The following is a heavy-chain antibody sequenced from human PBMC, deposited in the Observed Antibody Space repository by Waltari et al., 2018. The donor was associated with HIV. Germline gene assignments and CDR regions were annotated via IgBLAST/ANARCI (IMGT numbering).Heavy chain of an antibody. CDR3: ARSYDYGGNPIYYGMDV. D-gene: IGHD4-17*01. CDR2: MNPNSGNT. Sequence: QVQLVQSGAEVKKPGASGQVSCKASGYTFTSYDLNWVRQATGQGLEWMGWMNPNSGNTGYAQKFQGRVTMTRNTSISTAYMELSSLRSEDTAVYYCARSYDYGGNPIYYGMDVWGQGTTVTVSS. V-gene: IGHV1-8*01. J-gene: IGHJ6*02. CDR1: GYTFTSYD.